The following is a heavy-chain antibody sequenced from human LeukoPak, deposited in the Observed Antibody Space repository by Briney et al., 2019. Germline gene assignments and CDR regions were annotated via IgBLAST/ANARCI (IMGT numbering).Heavy chain of an antibody. J-gene: IGHJ5*02. Sequence: PGGSLRLSCVVSGFTVSANYMSWVRQAPGKGLEWVSVIYSGGSTYYADSVKGRFTISRDNSKNTLYLQMNSLRAEDTAVYYCARDPFTTMASSWGQGTLVTVSS. D-gene: IGHD5-18*01. CDR3: ARDPFTTMASS. CDR2: IYSGGST. V-gene: IGHV3-66*01. CDR1: GFTVSANY.